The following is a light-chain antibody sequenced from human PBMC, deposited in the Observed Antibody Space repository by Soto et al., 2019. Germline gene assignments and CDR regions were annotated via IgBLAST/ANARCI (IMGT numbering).Light chain of an antibody. Sequence: DIVMTQSPLSLPVTPGEPASISCRSGQSLLHTNGYTYLDWYLQKPGQSPQLLIYLGSTWASGVPDRFSGSGSGTDFTLKISRVEAEDVGVYYCMQALQTPWTFGQGTKLEIK. CDR2: LGS. V-gene: IGKV2-28*01. CDR1: QSLLHTNGYTY. J-gene: IGKJ2*02. CDR3: MQALQTPWT.